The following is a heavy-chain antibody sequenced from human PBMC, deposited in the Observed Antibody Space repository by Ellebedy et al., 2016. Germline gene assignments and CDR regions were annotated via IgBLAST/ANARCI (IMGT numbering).Heavy chain of an antibody. D-gene: IGHD5-12*01. CDR1: GFTFSDYY. J-gene: IGHJ4*02. Sequence: GGSLRLXXAASGFTFSDYYMSWIRQAPGKGLEWVSYISSSGSTIYYADSVKGRFTISRDNAKNSLYLQMNSLRAEDTAVYYCARDLGYSGYDYFGYWGQGTLVTVSS. V-gene: IGHV3-11*01. CDR2: ISSSGSTI. CDR3: ARDLGYSGYDYFGY.